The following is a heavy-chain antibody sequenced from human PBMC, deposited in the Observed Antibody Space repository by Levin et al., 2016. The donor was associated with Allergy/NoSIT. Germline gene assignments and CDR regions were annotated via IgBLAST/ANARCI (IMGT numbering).Heavy chain of an antibody. CDR3: AKCREVRSGAAADY. Sequence: GGSLRLSCAASGFTFSSCAMRWVRQAPGKGLEWVSTVSGSGDNTYYADSVKGRFTISRDKSQNMLYLQMNSLRAEDTAVYYCAKCREVRSGAAADYWGQGTLVTVSS. CDR1: GFTFSSCA. J-gene: IGHJ4*02. D-gene: IGHD2-15*01. CDR2: VSGSGDNT. V-gene: IGHV3-23*01.